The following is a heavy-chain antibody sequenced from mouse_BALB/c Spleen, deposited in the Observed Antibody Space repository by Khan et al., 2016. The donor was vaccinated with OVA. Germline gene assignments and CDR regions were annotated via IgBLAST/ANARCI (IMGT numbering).Heavy chain of an antibody. J-gene: IGHJ4*01. CDR3: ATSYYGNSYYAMDY. CDR2: IWAGGST. V-gene: IGHV2-9*02. D-gene: IGHD2-1*01. CDR1: GFSLTSYG. Sequence: VQLQESGPGLVAPSQSLSITCTVSGFSLTSYGVNWVRQPPGKGLEWLGVIWAGGSTNYNSALMSRLIISKDKSKSHFFLTMNSLQTDDTAMYYGATSYYGNSYYAMDYWGQGTSVTVSS.